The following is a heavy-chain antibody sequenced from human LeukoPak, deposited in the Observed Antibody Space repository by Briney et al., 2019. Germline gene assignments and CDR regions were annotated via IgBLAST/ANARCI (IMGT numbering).Heavy chain of an antibody. D-gene: IGHD3-22*01. CDR3: ARERLIRTFDI. Sequence: PSQTLSLTCTVSGGSISSGGYYWSWIRQHPGQGREWIGYIYYSGSTYYNPSLKSRVTISVDTSKNQFSLKLSSVTAADTAVYYCARERLIRTFDIWGQGTMVTVSS. V-gene: IGHV4-31*03. J-gene: IGHJ3*02. CDR1: GGSISSGGYY. CDR2: IYYSGST.